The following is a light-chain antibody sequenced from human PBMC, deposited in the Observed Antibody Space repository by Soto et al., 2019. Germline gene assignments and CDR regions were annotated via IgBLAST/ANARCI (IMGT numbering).Light chain of an antibody. V-gene: IGKV3-20*01. CDR3: QQYGISPPLT. J-gene: IGKJ4*01. Sequence: EIVLTQSPGTLPLSPGERATLSCRASQSVSSSYLAWYQQKPGQAPRLLIYGASSRATGIPDRFSGSGSGTDVTLTIIRLEPEDFAVYYCQQYGISPPLTFGGGTKVEIK. CDR2: GAS. CDR1: QSVSSSY.